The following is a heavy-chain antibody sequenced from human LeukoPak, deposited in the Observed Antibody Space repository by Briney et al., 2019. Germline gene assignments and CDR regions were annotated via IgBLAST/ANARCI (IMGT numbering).Heavy chain of an antibody. CDR2: IYYSGST. CDR1: GGSISSSSYY. CDR3: ARTDYRV. J-gene: IGHJ4*02. Sequence: SETLSLTCTVSGGSISSSSYYWGWIRQPPGKGLEWIVSIYYSGSTYYNPSLKSRVTISVDTSKNQFSLKLSSVTAADTAVYYCARTDYRVWGQGALVTVSS. D-gene: IGHD4-11*01. V-gene: IGHV4-39*01.